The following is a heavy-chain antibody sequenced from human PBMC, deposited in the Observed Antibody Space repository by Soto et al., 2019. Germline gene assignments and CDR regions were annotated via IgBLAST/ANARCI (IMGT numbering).Heavy chain of an antibody. CDR3: ARAYYDAFDI. Sequence: GGSLRLSCAASGFTFSDYYMTWIRQAPGKGLEWVSYISSSGTGIYYPDSVKGRFTISRDNAKNSLYLQMSSLRAEDTAVYYCARAYYDAFDIWGQGTMVTVSS. D-gene: IGHD1-26*01. CDR2: ISSSGTGI. J-gene: IGHJ3*02. CDR1: GFTFSDYY. V-gene: IGHV3-11*01.